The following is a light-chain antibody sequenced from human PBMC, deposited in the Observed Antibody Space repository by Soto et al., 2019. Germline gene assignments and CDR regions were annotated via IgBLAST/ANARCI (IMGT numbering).Light chain of an antibody. CDR3: QQYDSSPIT. CDR2: GAS. V-gene: IGKV3-20*01. J-gene: IGKJ5*01. CDR1: QSLSSSY. Sequence: EIVLTQSPGTLSLSPGERATLSCRASQSLSSSYLAWYQQKPGQAPSLLIYGASRRATGIPDRFSGSGSGTDFTLTISRLEPEDFAVYYCQQYDSSPITFGQGTRLEI.